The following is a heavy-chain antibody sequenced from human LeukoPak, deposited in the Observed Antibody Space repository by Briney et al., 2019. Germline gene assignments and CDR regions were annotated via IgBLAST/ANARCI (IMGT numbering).Heavy chain of an antibody. V-gene: IGHV3-53*01. CDR3: AGRTTILGPSNY. J-gene: IGHJ4*02. CDR2: IYSGGNT. CDR1: GFTIRTNN. D-gene: IGHD3-3*01. Sequence: GGSLRLSCAASGFTIRTNNMSGVRQAPGKGLEWVSVIYSGGNTYYADSVKGRFTISRDNSKNRVYLQMNSLRAEDTAVYFCAGRTTILGPSNYWGQGILVSVSS.